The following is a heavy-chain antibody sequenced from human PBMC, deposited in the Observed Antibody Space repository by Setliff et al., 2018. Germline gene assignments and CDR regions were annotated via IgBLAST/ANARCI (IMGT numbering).Heavy chain of an antibody. CDR2: LSHSGSS. V-gene: IGHV4-59*11. CDR3: AKVITVFGVVIMENWFDP. D-gene: IGHD3-3*01. J-gene: IGHJ5*02. CDR1: GASINNHF. Sequence: PSETLSLTCTVSGASINNHFWSWIRQPPGKGLEWIGYLSHSGSSNYNPSLKSRVTMLVDTSKNQFSLKLSTLTAADTAVYYCAKVITVFGVVIMENWFDPWGQGALVTVSS.